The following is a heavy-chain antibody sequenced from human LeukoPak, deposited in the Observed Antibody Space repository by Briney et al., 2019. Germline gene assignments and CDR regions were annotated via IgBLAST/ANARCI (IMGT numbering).Heavy chain of an antibody. CDR2: ISYDGSNK. CDR3: ARSEAIVVVTAGAFDI. D-gene: IGHD2-21*02. Sequence: GGSLRLSCAASGFTFSSYAMHWVRQAPGKGLEWVAVISYDGSNKYYADSVKGRFTISRDNSKNTLYLQMNSLRAEDTAVYYCARSEAIVVVTAGAFDIWGQGTMVTVSS. J-gene: IGHJ3*02. CDR1: GFTFSSYA. V-gene: IGHV3-30-3*01.